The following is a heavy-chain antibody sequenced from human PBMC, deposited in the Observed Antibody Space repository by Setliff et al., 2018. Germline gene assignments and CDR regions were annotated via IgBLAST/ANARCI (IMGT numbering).Heavy chain of an antibody. J-gene: IGHJ3*01. CDR2: IYYNGST. Sequence: KPSETLSLTCTVSGGSISSGSDYWAWIRQPPGKGLEWIGSIYYNGSTHFNPSLKSRVAISVDTSKNLLSLRVNSVTATDTAVYYCARPLEESFGGVRDSDAFDVWGQGTMVTVSS. D-gene: IGHD3-16*01. CDR1: GGSISSGSDY. CDR3: ARPLEESFGGVRDSDAFDV. V-gene: IGHV4-39*01.